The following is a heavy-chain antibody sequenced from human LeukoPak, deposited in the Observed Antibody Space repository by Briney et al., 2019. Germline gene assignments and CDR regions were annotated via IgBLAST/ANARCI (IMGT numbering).Heavy chain of an antibody. D-gene: IGHD1-26*01. CDR2: ISGSGSNI. CDR3: ARDSLMWELTDGWWFDP. Sequence: PGGSLRLSCAASGFTFSSYDMKWVRQAPGKGLEWVSHISGSGSNICYADSVKGRFTISRDNSKNTLYLQMNSLRAEDTAVYYCARDSLMWELTDGWWFDPWGQGTLVTVSS. J-gene: IGHJ5*02. CDR1: GFTFSSYD. V-gene: IGHV3-48*03.